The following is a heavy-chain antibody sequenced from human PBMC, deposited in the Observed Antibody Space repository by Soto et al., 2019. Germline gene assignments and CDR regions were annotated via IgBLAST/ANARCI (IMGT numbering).Heavy chain of an antibody. V-gene: IGHV3-21*01. Sequence: GGSLRLSCAASGFTFSSYAMSWVRQAPGKGLEWVSSISSSSSYIYYADSVKGRFTISRDNAKNSLYLQMNSLRAEDTAVYYCAREAVTPLSMDVWGQGTTVTVSS. J-gene: IGHJ6*02. CDR3: AREAVTPLSMDV. D-gene: IGHD4-4*01. CDR2: ISSSSSYI. CDR1: GFTFSSYA.